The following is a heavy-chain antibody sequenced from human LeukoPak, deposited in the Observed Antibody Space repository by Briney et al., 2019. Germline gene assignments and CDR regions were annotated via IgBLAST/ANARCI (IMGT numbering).Heavy chain of an antibody. J-gene: IGHJ4*02. CDR2: FSGSDDST. V-gene: IGHV3-23*01. D-gene: IGHD2-2*02. CDR1: GFTFSSYA. Sequence: GGSLRLSCAASGFTFSSYAMSWVRQAPGKGLEWVSTFSGSDDSTYYADSGKGRFTISRDNSKDTLYLQMSSLRVEDTAVYYCAKGSRTSSYTGADFWGQGTLVTVSS. CDR3: AKGSRTSSYTGADF.